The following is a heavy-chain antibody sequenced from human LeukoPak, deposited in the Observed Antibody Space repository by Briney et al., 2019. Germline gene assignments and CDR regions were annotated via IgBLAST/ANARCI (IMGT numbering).Heavy chain of an antibody. CDR2: IYTSGST. CDR3: ARVIWYPGLVDGGKFRYYCYMDV. Sequence: SETLSLTCTVPGGSISSYYWSWIRQPPGKGLEWIGRIYTSGSTNYNPSLKSRVTISVEKTKNQFSLKLSSENAADTAVYYCARVIWYPGLVDGGKFRYYCYMDVWGKGNTVTVSS. CDR1: GGSISSYY. J-gene: IGHJ6*03. D-gene: IGHD3-10*01. V-gene: IGHV4-4*07.